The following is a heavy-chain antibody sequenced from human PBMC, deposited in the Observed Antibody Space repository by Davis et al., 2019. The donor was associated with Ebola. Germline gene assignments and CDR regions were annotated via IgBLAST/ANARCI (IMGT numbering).Heavy chain of an antibody. V-gene: IGHV5-51*01. Sequence: GESLKISCQASGYNFTKYWIGWVRQMPGKGPEWVGIIYPGDSTTRYSPSSQGQVTISVDKSVTTAYLQWSSLKATDSAMYFCARLFSSSGNYWGQGTLVTVSS. CDR1: GYNFTKYW. CDR2: IYPGDSTT. D-gene: IGHD6-6*01. CDR3: ARLFSSSGNY. J-gene: IGHJ4*02.